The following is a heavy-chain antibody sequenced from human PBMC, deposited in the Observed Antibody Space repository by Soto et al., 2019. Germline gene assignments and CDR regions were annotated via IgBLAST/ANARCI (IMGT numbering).Heavy chain of an antibody. CDR3: ARGVIVQLLVLTPYYYYGMDV. CDR1: GGSFSGYY. V-gene: IGHV4-34*01. Sequence: PSETLSLTCAVYGGSFSGYYWSWIRQPPGKGLEWIGEINHSGSTNYNPSLKSRVTISVDTSKNQFSLKLSSVTAADTAVYYCARGVIVQLLVLTPYYYYGMDVWGQGTTVTVFS. J-gene: IGHJ6*02. CDR2: INHSGST. D-gene: IGHD2-2*01.